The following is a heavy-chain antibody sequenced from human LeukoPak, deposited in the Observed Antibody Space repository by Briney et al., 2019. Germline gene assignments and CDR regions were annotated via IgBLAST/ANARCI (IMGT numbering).Heavy chain of an antibody. J-gene: IGHJ4*02. V-gene: IGHV4-39*07. Sequence: GSLRLSCAASGFTVSSNYMSWVRQPPGKGLEWIGSIYYSGSTYYNPSLKSRVTISVDTSKNQFSLKLSSVTAADTAVYYCARDAGLLWFGELLSRDFDYWGQGTLVTVSS. CDR2: IYYSGST. CDR3: ARDAGLLWFGELLSRDFDY. CDR1: GFTVSSNY. D-gene: IGHD3-10*01.